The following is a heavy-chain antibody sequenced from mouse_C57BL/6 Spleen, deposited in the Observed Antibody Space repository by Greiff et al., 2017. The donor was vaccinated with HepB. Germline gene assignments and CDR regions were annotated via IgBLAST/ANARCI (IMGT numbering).Heavy chain of an antibody. CDR2: ISDGGSYT. CDR1: GFTFSSYA. CDR3: ARDYYGSSPWFAY. D-gene: IGHD1-1*01. V-gene: IGHV5-4*03. J-gene: IGHJ3*01. Sequence: EVKLVESGGGLVKPGGSLKLSCAASGFTFSSYAMSWVRQTPEKRLEWVATISDGGSYTYYPDNVKGRFTISRDNAKNNLYLQMSQLKSEDTAMYYCARDYYGSSPWFAYWGQGTLVTVSA.